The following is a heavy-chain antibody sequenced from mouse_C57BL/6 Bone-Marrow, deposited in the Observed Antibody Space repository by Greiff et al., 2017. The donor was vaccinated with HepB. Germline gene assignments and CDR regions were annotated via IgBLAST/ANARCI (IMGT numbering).Heavy chain of an antibody. V-gene: IGHV1-62-2*01. D-gene: IGHD2-4*01. J-gene: IGHJ4*01. Sequence: VQGVESGDELVKPGASVKLSCKASGYTFTEYTIHWVKQRSGQGLEWIGWFYPGSGSIKYNEKFKDKATLTADKSSSTVYMELSRLTSEDSAVYFCARHEVAPYDSLYAMDYWGQGTSVTVSS. CDR2: FYPGSGSI. CDR3: ARHEVAPYDSLYAMDY. CDR1: GYTFTEYT.